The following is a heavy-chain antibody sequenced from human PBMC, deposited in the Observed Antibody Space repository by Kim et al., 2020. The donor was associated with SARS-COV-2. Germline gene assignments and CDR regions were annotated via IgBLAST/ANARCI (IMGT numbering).Heavy chain of an antibody. J-gene: IGHJ3*02. Sequence: SETLSLTCIVSGGSINNNSYYWGWIRQPPVKGLEWIGSIYYRGNTYHNPSLKSRVTISVDTSKNSLSLRLSSVTAADTAVYYCARELLWSGEFPPDAFDIWGQGTMLTVSS. CDR2: IYYRGNT. CDR3: ARELLWSGEFPPDAFDI. CDR1: GGSINNNSYY. D-gene: IGHD3-10*01. V-gene: IGHV4-39*02.